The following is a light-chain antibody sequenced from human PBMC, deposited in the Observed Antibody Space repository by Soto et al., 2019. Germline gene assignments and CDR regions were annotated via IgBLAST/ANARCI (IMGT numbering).Light chain of an antibody. J-gene: IGKJ5*01. CDR1: QNISAN. CDR3: QQRHMWPIT. Sequence: IVMTQSPATLSVSPGERATLSCRASQNISANLAWYQQKPGQAPRFLIFGASTRATGIPPRFRGSGSGTEFTLTISSLEPEDSAVYYCQQRHMWPITFGQGTRLEIK. CDR2: GAS. V-gene: IGKV3-15*01.